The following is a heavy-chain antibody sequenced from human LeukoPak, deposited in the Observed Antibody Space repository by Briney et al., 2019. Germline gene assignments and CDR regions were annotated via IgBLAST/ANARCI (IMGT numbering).Heavy chain of an antibody. CDR1: GFTMSSYW. D-gene: IGHD2-2*01. CDR2: IKQDGSAK. J-gene: IGHJ4*02. Sequence: GGSLRLFCAASGFTMSSYWMSWVRQAPGKGLEWVANIKQDGSAKDYVDSVKGRFTISRENAKNSLYLQMNSLRVDDTAIYYCARVYQSTSGRAIDYWGQGTLVTVSS. CDR3: ARVYQSTSGRAIDY. V-gene: IGHV3-7*01.